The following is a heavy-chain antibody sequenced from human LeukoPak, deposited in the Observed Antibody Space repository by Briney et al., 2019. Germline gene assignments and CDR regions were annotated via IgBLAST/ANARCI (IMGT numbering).Heavy chain of an antibody. J-gene: IGHJ6*03. CDR2: IRSKANSYAT. CDR1: GFTFSDSA. D-gene: IGHD2-21*01. CDR3: TSPIEYYYYMDV. V-gene: IGHV3-73*01. Sequence: GGSLRLSCAASGFTFSDSAIHWVRQASGKGLEWVGRIRSKANSYATAYAASVKGRFTISRDDSKNTAYLQMNSLKTEDTAVYYCTSPIEYYYYMDVWGKGTTVTVSS.